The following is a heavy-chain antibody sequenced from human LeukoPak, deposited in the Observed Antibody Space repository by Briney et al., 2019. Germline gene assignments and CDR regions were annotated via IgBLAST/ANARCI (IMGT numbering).Heavy chain of an antibody. V-gene: IGHV3-74*01. Sequence: QPGGSLRLSCAASGFTFSAYWMHWVRQAPGKGLVWVLRNNSDGFSITYADSVKGRFTISRDNAKNTLYLHMNSLRGEDTAVYYCARVRYYDSSGSTNYYYYGMDVWGQGTTVTVSS. CDR2: NNSDGFSI. D-gene: IGHD3-22*01. CDR1: GFTFSAYW. J-gene: IGHJ6*02. CDR3: ARVRYYDSSGSTNYYYYGMDV.